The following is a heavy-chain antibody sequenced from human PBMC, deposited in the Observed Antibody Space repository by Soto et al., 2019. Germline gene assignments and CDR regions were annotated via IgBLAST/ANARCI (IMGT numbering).Heavy chain of an antibody. Sequence: SETLSLTCTVSGGSISSGDYYWSWIRQPPGKGLEWIGYIYYSGSTYYNPSLKSRVTISVDTSKNQFSLKLSSVTAADTAVYYCARDDRIFYDILTGYGPDYYYGMDVWGQGTTVTVS. CDR2: IYYSGST. V-gene: IGHV4-30-4*01. J-gene: IGHJ6*02. D-gene: IGHD3-9*01. CDR3: ARDDRIFYDILTGYGPDYYYGMDV. CDR1: GGSISSGDYY.